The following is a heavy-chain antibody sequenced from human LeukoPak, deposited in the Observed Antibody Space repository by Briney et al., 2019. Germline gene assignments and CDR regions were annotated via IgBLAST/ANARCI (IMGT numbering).Heavy chain of an antibody. J-gene: IGHJ4*02. Sequence: GGSLRLSCAASGFTVSSNFMSWVRQAPGKGLEWVSVIFGGGSTYYADSVKGRFTISRDNSKNTLYLQMNSLRAEDTAVYYCAREVVGATLYYFDYWGQGTLVTVSS. CDR2: IFGGGST. CDR3: AREVVGATLYYFDY. CDR1: GFTVSSNF. D-gene: IGHD1-26*01. V-gene: IGHV3-53*05.